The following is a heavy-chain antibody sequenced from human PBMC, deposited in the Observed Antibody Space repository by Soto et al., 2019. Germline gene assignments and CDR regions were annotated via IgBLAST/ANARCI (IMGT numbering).Heavy chain of an antibody. CDR3: ARDHITMVRGVRGNWFDP. D-gene: IGHD3-10*01. J-gene: IGHJ5*02. CDR1: GGSISSGGYS. CDR2: IYHSGST. V-gene: IGHV4-30-2*01. Sequence: KTSETLSLTCAVSGGSISSGGYSWSWIRQPPGKGLEWIGYIYHSGSTYYNPSLKSRVTISVDRSKNQFSLKLSSVTAADTAVYYCARDHITMVRGVRGNWFDPWGQGTLVTVSS.